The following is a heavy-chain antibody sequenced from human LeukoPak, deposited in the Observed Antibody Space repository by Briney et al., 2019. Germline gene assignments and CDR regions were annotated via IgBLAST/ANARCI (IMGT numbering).Heavy chain of an antibody. CDR3: ARLTGYYTIPDY. D-gene: IGHD3-9*01. Sequence: AASVKVSCKASGYTFTGYYMHWVRQAPGQGLEWMGWINPNSGGTNYAQKFQGRVTMTRDTSISTAYMELSRLRSDDTAVYYCARLTGYYTIPDYWGQGTLVTVSS. CDR1: GYTFTGYY. CDR2: INPNSGGT. J-gene: IGHJ4*02. V-gene: IGHV1-2*02.